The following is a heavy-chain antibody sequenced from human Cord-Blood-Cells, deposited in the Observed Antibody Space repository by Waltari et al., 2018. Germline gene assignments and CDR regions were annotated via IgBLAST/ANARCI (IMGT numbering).Heavy chain of an antibody. CDR1: GGSISSRSYY. V-gene: IGHV4-39*01. J-gene: IGHJ3*02. CDR3: ARRVLIPENDAFDI. CDR2: IYYSGST. Sequence: QLQLQESGPGLVKPSEALSLTCTVSGGSISSRSYYWGWSRQPPGKGLEWIGSIYYSGSTYYNPSLKSRVTISVDTSKNQFSLKLSSVTAADTAVYYCARRVLIPENDAFDIWGQGTMVTVSS.